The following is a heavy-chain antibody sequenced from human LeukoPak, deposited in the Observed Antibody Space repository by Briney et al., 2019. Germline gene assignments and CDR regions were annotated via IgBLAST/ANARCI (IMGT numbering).Heavy chain of an antibody. D-gene: IGHD3-16*02. CDR1: GGSFSGYY. CDR3: ARGFRRDYVWRSYRQSVYLDY. V-gene: IGHV4-34*01. CDR2: INHSGST. J-gene: IGHJ4*02. Sequence: SETLSLTCAVYGGSFSGYYWSWIRQPPGKGLEWIGEINHSGSTNYNPSLKSRVTISVDTSKNQFSLKLSSVTAADTAVYYCARGFRRDYVWRSYRQSVYLDYWGQGTLVTVSS.